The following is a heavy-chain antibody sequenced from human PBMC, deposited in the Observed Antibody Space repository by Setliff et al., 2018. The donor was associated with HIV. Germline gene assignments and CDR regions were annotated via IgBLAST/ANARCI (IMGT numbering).Heavy chain of an antibody. D-gene: IGHD2-15*01. CDR3: ARDDGVVAAPNDY. V-gene: IGHV1-46*01. J-gene: IGHJ4*02. CDR2: INPSGGST. CDR1: GYTFTSYD. Sequence: GASVKVSCKASGYTFTSYDINWVRQATGQGLEWMGIINPSGGSTSYAQKFQGRVTMTRDTSTSTVYMELSSLRSEDTAVYYCARDDGVVAAPNDYWGQGTLVTVSS.